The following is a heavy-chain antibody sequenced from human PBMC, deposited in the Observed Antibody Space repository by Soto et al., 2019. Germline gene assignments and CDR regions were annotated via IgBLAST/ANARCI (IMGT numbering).Heavy chain of an antibody. CDR1: GFRFSSYS. V-gene: IGHV3-23*01. D-gene: IGHD3-22*01. CDR3: ATMNGYFEY. Sequence: GGSLRLSCADSGFRFSSYSMSWVRQTPGKWLEWVAAITATGDRTYYADSVTGRFTISRDNSKKTHYLQMTSLRAEDTAMYYCATMNGYFEYWGQGXPVTVYS. J-gene: IGHJ4*02. CDR2: ITATGDRT.